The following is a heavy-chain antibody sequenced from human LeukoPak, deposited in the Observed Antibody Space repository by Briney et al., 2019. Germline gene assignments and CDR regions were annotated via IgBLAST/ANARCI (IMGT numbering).Heavy chain of an antibody. CDR1: GYRFTSYW. Sequence: RAGESLKISCKGSGYRFTSYWIGWVRQMPGKGLEWMEIIYPGDSDTRYSPSFQGQVTISADKSISTAYLQWSSLKASDTAMYYCARPTLSGYSPFDYWGQGTLVTVSS. J-gene: IGHJ4*02. V-gene: IGHV5-51*01. CDR3: ARPTLSGYSPFDY. D-gene: IGHD3-22*01. CDR2: IYPGDSDT.